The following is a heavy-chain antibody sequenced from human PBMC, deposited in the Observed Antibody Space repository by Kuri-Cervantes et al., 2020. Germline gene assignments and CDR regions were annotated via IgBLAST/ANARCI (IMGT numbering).Heavy chain of an antibody. J-gene: IGHJ4*02. CDR2: IYYSGST. D-gene: IGHD1/OR15-1a*01. Sequence: GSLRLSCTVSGGSVSTGSYYWNWIRQPPGKGLEWIGSIYYSGSTYYNPSLKSRVTISVDTSKNQFSLKLSSVTAADTAVYYCASMAEQSYYFDYWGQGTLVTVSS. V-gene: IGHV4-39*07. CDR1: GGSVSTGSYY. CDR3: ASMAEQSYYFDY.